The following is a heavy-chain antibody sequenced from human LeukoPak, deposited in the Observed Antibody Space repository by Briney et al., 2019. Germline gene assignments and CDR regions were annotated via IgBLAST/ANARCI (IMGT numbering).Heavy chain of an antibody. Sequence: SQTLSLTCAISGDSFSSNSAAWNWIRQSPSRGLEWLGRTYYRSKWYNDYAVSVKSRITINPDTSKNQFSLQLNSVTPEDTAVYYCARDRNYYDSSGYYSSWYFDLWGRGTLVTVSS. J-gene: IGHJ2*01. D-gene: IGHD3-22*01. V-gene: IGHV6-1*01. CDR2: TYYRSKWYN. CDR1: GDSFSSNSAA. CDR3: ARDRNYYDSSGYYSSWYFDL.